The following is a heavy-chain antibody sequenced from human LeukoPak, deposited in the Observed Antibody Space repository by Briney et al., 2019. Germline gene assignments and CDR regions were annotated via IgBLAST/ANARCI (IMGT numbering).Heavy chain of an antibody. CDR1: GFTFSSYA. Sequence: GGSLRLSCAASGFTFSSYAMSWVRQAPGKGLEWVSVIYSGGSTYYADSVKGRFTISRDNSKNTLYLQMNSLRAEDTAVYYCASRLRITMIDAPDAFDIWGQGTMVTVSS. V-gene: IGHV3-53*01. CDR2: IYSGGST. CDR3: ASRLRITMIDAPDAFDI. D-gene: IGHD3-22*01. J-gene: IGHJ3*02.